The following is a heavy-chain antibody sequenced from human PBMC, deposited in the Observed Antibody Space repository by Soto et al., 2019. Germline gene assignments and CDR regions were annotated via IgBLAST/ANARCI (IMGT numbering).Heavy chain of an antibody. D-gene: IGHD3-3*01. CDR3: ASTYDFWSGYSSKEIDY. V-gene: IGHV4-34*01. CDR1: GGSFTGYY. Sequence: QVQLQQWGAGLLKPSETLSLTCAVYGGSFTGYYWSWIRQPPGEGLEWIGEINHSGSTNYNPSLKSLVTLSRDTSKNQFSLKLSSVTAADTAVYYCASTYDFWSGYSSKEIDYWGQGTLVTVSS. J-gene: IGHJ4*02. CDR2: INHSGST.